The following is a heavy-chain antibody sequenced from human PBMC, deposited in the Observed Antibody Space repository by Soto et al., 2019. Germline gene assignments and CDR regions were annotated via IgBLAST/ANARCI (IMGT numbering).Heavy chain of an antibody. CDR3: ARDTVLTGMFDL. D-gene: IGHD4-17*01. Sequence: SETLSLTCTVSGGSIGSYHLSWVRQPPGKGLEWIASVYYTGSTNYNPSLGSRVTISIGAPENQISLKLTSVTAADTAFYYCARDTVLTGMFDLWGQGTLVTVSS. CDR1: GGSIGSYH. V-gene: IGHV4-59*01. J-gene: IGHJ5*02. CDR2: VYYTGST.